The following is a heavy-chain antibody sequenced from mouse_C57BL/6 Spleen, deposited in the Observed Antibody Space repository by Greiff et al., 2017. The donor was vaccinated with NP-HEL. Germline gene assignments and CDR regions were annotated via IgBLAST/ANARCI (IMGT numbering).Heavy chain of an antibody. CDR2: ISSGGSYT. Sequence: EVKLVESGGDLVKPGGSLKLSCAASGFTFSSYGMSWVRQTPDKRLEWVATISSGGSYTYYPDSVKGRFTISRDNAKNTLYLQMSSLKSEDTAMYYCAIGYDEGYWGQGTTLTVSS. CDR3: AIGYDEGY. D-gene: IGHD2-2*01. J-gene: IGHJ2*01. V-gene: IGHV5-6*01. CDR1: GFTFSSYG.